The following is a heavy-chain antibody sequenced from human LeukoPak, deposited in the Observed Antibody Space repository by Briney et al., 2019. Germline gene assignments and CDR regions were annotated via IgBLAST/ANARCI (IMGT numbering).Heavy chain of an antibody. Sequence: SETLSLTCTVSGGSISSYCWSWIRQPPGKGLEWIGYIYYSGSTNYNPSLKSRVTISVDTSKNQFSLKLSSVTAADTAVYYCARGGSYCSGGSCYSVPFDYWGQGTLVTVSS. CDR1: GGSISSYC. CDR3: ARGGSYCSGGSCYSVPFDY. D-gene: IGHD2-15*01. CDR2: IYYSGST. V-gene: IGHV4-59*01. J-gene: IGHJ4*02.